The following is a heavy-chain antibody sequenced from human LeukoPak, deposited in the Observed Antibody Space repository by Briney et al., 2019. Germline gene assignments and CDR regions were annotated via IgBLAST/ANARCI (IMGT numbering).Heavy chain of an antibody. Sequence: SETLSHTCAVYGGSFSGYYWSWIRQPPGKGLEWIGEINHSGSTIYNPSLKSRVTISVDTSKNQFSLKLSSVTAADTAVYYCASPTPYSSSWYEYYYYGMDVWGQGTTVTVSS. D-gene: IGHD6-13*01. CDR2: INHSGST. V-gene: IGHV4-34*01. J-gene: IGHJ6*02. CDR1: GGSFSGYY. CDR3: ASPTPYSSSWYEYYYYGMDV.